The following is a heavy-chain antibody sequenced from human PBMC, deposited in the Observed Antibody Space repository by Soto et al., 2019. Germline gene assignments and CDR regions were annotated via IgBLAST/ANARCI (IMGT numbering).Heavy chain of an antibody. CDR3: TTDTRAAAFFDY. V-gene: IGHV3-15*07. CDR1: GFTFSNAW. Sequence: EVQLVESGGGLVKPGGSIRLSCAASGFTFSNAWMNWVRQAPGKGLEWVGRIKSKTDGGTTDYAAPVKGRFTISRDDSKNTLYLQMNSLKTEDTAAYYCTTDTRAAAFFDYWGQGTLVTVSS. D-gene: IGHD6-13*01. J-gene: IGHJ4*02. CDR2: IKSKTDGGTT.